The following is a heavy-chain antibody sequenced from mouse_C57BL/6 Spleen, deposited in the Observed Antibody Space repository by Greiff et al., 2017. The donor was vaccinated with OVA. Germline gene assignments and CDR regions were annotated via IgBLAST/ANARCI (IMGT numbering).Heavy chain of an antibody. CDR2: INPNNGGT. CDR3: ARDYGSSY. D-gene: IGHD1-1*01. V-gene: IGHV1-26*01. Sequence: VQLQQSGPELVKPGASVKISCKASGYTFTDYYMNWVKQSHGKSLEWIGDINPNNGGTSYNQKFKGKATLTVDKSSSTAYMELRSLTSEDSVVYYCARDYGSSYWGQGTTLTVSS. J-gene: IGHJ2*01. CDR1: GYTFTDYY.